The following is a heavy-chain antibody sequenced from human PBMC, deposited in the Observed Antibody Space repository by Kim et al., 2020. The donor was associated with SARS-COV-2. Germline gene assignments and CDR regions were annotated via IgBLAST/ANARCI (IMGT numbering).Heavy chain of an antibody. CDR3: ARGEYCSGGTCFGFDP. V-gene: IGHV1-69*01. D-gene: IGHD2-15*01. Sequence: KFQGRVTITADESTSTAYMELSSLRSEDTAVYYCARGEYCSGGTCFGFDPWGQGTLVTVSS. J-gene: IGHJ5*02.